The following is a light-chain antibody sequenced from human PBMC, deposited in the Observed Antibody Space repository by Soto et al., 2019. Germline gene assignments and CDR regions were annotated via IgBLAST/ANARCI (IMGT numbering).Light chain of an antibody. CDR1: QSVSSSY. CDR2: GAS. CDR3: QQYCSSPRRVYT. J-gene: IGKJ2*01. V-gene: IGKV3-20*01. Sequence: EIVLTQSPGTLSLSPGERATLSCRASQSVSSSYLAWYQQKPGQAPRLLIYGASSRATGIPDRFSGSGSGTDFTLTISRLEPEDFAVYYCQQYCSSPRRVYTFGQGTKLEIK.